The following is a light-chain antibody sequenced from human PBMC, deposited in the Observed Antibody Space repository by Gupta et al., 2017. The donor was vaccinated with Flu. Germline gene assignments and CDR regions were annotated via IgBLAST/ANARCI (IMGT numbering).Light chain of an antibody. CDR2: QDS. Sequence: SPGQTASITCAGDKLGDKYACWYQQKQGQSPVLGMYQDSKRPSGIPERVSGSNSGNTVTLTSSGTQAMDESYEYCQAWDSSTEVFGTGTKVTVL. J-gene: IGLJ1*01. CDR1: KLGDKY. V-gene: IGLV3-1*01. CDR3: QAWDSSTEV.